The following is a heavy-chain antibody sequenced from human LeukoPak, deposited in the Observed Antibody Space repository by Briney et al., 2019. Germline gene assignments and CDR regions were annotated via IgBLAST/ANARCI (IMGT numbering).Heavy chain of an antibody. J-gene: IGHJ5*02. CDR2: ISSSSSTI. CDR1: GFTFSSYS. Sequence: PGGSLRLSCAASGFTFSSYSMNWVRQAPGKGLEWVSYISSSSSTIYYADSVKGRFTISRDNAKNSLYLQMNSLRAEDTAVYYCATVQSYCSSTSCYERGFDPWGQGTLVTVSS. CDR3: ATVQSYCSSTSCYERGFDP. V-gene: IGHV3-48*04. D-gene: IGHD2-2*01.